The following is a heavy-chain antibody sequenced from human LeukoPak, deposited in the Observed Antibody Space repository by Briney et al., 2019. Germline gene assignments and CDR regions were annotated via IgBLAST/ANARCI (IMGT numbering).Heavy chain of an antibody. J-gene: IGHJ4*02. CDR2: FDPEDGET. CDR1: GYTLTELS. CDR3: ACYDILTGYYGFDY. Sequence: ASVKVSCKVSGYTLTELSMHWVGQAPGKGLEWMGGFDPEDGETIYAQKFQGRVTMTEDTSTDTAYMELSSLRSEDTAVYYCACYDILTGYYGFDYWGQGTLVTVSS. V-gene: IGHV1-24*01. D-gene: IGHD3-9*01.